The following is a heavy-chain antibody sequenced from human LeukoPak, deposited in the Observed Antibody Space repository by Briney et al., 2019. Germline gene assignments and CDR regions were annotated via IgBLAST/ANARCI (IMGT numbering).Heavy chain of an antibody. CDR2: IIPIFGTA. J-gene: IGHJ4*02. CDR1: GGTFSSYA. D-gene: IGHD5-24*01. Sequence: GASVKVSCKASGGTFSSYAISWVRQAPGQGLKWMGGIIPIFGTANYAQKFQGRVTITADESTSTAYMELSSLRSEDTAVYYCARVPLTRDGYNNAYFDYWGQGTLVTVSS. V-gene: IGHV1-69*13. CDR3: ARVPLTRDGYNNAYFDY.